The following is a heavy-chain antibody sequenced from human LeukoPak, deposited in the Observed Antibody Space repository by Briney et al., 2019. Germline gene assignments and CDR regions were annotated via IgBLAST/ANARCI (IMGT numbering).Heavy chain of an antibody. V-gene: IGHV3-30*04. CDR2: ISYDGSNK. J-gene: IGHJ4*02. D-gene: IGHD2/OR15-2a*01. CDR1: GFAFSSYA. Sequence: GGSLRLSCAASGFAFSSYAMHWVRQAPGKGLEWVAVISYDGSNKYYADSVKGRFTISRDNSKNTLYLQMNSLRAEDTAVYYCARDFHDRYDYWGQGTLVTVSS. CDR3: ARDFHDRYDY.